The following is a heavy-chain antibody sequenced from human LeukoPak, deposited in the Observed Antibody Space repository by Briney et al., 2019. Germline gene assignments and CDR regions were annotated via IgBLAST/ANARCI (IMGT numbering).Heavy chain of an antibody. CDR1: GGSFSNYY. D-gene: IGHD3-10*01. CDR2: INHSGST. CDR3: AREAFTMVRGVIIESYYNYYGMDV. V-gene: IGHV4-34*01. J-gene: IGHJ6*04. Sequence: SETLSLTCAVYGGSFSNYYWSWIRHPPGKGLEWIGEINHSGSTNYNPSLKSRVTISVDTSKNQFSLKLSSVTAADTAVYYCAREAFTMVRGVIIESYYNYYGMDVWGKGTTVTVSS.